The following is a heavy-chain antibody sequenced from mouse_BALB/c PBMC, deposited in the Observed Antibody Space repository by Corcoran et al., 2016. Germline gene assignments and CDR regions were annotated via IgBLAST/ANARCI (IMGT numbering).Heavy chain of an antibody. D-gene: IGHD2-14*01. J-gene: IGHJ4*01. CDR1: GFNIKDTY. CDR3: ARDYRYYYAMDY. Sequence: EVQLQQSGAELVKPGASVKLSCTASGFNIKDTYMHWVKQRPEQGLEWSGRIDPANGNTKYDPKFQGKATITADTSSNTAYLQLSSLTSEDTAVYYCARDYRYYYAMDYWGQGTSVTVSS. CDR2: IDPANGNT. V-gene: IGHV14-3*02.